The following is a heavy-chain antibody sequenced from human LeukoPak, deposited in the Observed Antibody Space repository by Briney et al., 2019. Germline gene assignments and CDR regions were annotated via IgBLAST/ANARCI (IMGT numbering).Heavy chain of an antibody. Sequence: PSETLSLTCTVSGGSISSTDYFWGWIRQPPGKGLEWIGSVDYSGSTYYNPSLKSRLTISLDTSKNQFSLKLSSVTAADTAIYYCARHRYSSSSSCYYYYMDVWGKGTTVTVSS. V-gene: IGHV4-39*07. CDR2: VDYSGST. CDR1: GGSISSTDYF. J-gene: IGHJ6*03. D-gene: IGHD6-6*01. CDR3: ARHRYSSSSSCYYYYMDV.